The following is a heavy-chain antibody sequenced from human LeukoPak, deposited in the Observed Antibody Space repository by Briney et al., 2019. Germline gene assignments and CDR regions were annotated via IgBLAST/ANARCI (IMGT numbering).Heavy chain of an antibody. Sequence: ASVQVSCKASGYTFTSYGISWVRQAPGQGLEWMGWISGYNGDTRYAQILQGRVTMTTDTSTTTAYMELRSLRSDDTAVYYCAGPVVAGNFDCWGQGTLVTVSS. V-gene: IGHV1-18*01. CDR2: ISGYNGDT. CDR1: GYTFTSYG. D-gene: IGHD6-19*01. J-gene: IGHJ4*02. CDR3: AGPVVAGNFDC.